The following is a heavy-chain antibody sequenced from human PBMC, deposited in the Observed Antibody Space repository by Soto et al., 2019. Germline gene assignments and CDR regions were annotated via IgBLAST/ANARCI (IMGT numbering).Heavy chain of an antibody. CDR1: GYTFTSYA. Sequence: ASVKVSCKASGYTFTSYAIHWVRQAPGQRLEWMGWINAGNGNTKYSQKFQGRVTITRDTSASTAYMELSSLRSEDTAVYYCARVGSCSGGSCYYFDYWGQGTLVTVS. J-gene: IGHJ4*02. V-gene: IGHV1-3*01. CDR3: ARVGSCSGGSCYYFDY. D-gene: IGHD2-15*01. CDR2: INAGNGNT.